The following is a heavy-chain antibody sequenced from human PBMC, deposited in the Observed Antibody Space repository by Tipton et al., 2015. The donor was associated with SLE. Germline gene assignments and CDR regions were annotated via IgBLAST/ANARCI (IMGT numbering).Heavy chain of an antibody. V-gene: IGHV4-30-4*01. CDR3: ARDLRFFGLDY. CDR2: IYYSGST. Sequence: TLSLTCTVSGGSISSGDYYWSWVRHPPGKGLEWIGYIYYSGSTYYNPSLKSRVTISVDTSKNQFSLKLSSVTAADTAVYYCARDLRFFGLDYWGQGTLVTVSA. D-gene: IGHD5/OR15-5a*01. J-gene: IGHJ4*02. CDR1: GGSISSGDYY.